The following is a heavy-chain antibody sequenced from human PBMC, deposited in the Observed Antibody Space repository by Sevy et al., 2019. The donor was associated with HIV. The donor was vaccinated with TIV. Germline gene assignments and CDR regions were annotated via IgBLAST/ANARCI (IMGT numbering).Heavy chain of an antibody. V-gene: IGHV1-69*13. CDR3: ARGGGNGWYYFDY. D-gene: IGHD6-19*01. J-gene: IGHJ4*02. Sequence: ASVKVSCKASGGTFSSYGISWVRQAPGQGLEWMGGIIPIRGTVNYAQKFQGRVTITADESTNTAYMELSSLRSEDTAVYYCARGGGNGWYYFDYWGQETLVTVSS. CDR1: GGTFSSYG. CDR2: IIPIRGTV.